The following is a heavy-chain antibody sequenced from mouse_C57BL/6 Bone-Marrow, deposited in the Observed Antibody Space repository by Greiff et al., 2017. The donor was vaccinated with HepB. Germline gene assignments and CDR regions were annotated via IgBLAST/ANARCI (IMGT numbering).Heavy chain of an antibody. CDR3: AKRLGFPYYAMDY. V-gene: IGHV2-9*01. Sequence: VKLMESGPGLVAPSQSLSITCTVSGFSLTSYGVDWVRQPPGKGLEWLGVIWGGGSTNYNSAPMSRLSISKDNSKSQVFLKMNSLQTDDTAMYYCAKRLGFPYYAMDYWGQGTSVTVSS. D-gene: IGHD4-1*01. CDR1: GFSLTSYG. J-gene: IGHJ4*01. CDR2: IWGGGST.